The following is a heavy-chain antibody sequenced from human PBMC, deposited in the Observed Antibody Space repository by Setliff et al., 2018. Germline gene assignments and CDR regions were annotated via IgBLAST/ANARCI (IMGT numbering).Heavy chain of an antibody. CDR3: ARGTWGYFDY. J-gene: IGHJ4*02. V-gene: IGHV4-31*03. CDR2: IYYSGST. CDR1: GGSISSGGYY. D-gene: IGHD3-16*01. Sequence: KPSETLSLTCTVSGGSISSGGYYWSWIRQHPGKGLEWIGYIYYSGSTYYNPSLKSRVTISVDTSKNQFSLKLSSVTDADTAVYYCARGTWGYFDYWGQGTLVTGSS.